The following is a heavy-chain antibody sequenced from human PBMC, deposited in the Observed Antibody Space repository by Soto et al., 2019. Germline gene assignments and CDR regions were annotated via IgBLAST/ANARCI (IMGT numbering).Heavy chain of an antibody. D-gene: IGHD2-8*01. CDR1: GFTFSTYA. CDR3: AGRYCTSGVCYTNYFYYIDV. V-gene: IGHV3-23*01. CDR2: ITTSGGNT. Sequence: EVQLLESGGGLVQPGGSLRLSCAASGFTFSTYAMSWVRQAPGKGLEWVSTITTSGGNTYYADSVQGRFTISRDNSNITLYLQMNSLRAEDTAVYYCAGRYCTSGVCYTNYFYYIDVWGKGTTVTVSS. J-gene: IGHJ6*03.